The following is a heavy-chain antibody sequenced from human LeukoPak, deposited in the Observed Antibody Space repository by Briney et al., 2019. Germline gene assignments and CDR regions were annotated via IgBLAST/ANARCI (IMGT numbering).Heavy chain of an antibody. D-gene: IGHD2-21*01. CDR2: INPNSGGT. J-gene: IGHJ4*02. CDR1: GYTFTGYY. Sequence: APVKVSCKASGYTFTGYYMHWVRQAPGQGLEWMGRINPNSGGTNYAQKFQGRVTMTRDTSISTAYMELSRLRSDDTAVYYCARWVIVAAGLDYWGQGTLVTVSS. CDR3: ARWVIVAAGLDY. V-gene: IGHV1-2*06.